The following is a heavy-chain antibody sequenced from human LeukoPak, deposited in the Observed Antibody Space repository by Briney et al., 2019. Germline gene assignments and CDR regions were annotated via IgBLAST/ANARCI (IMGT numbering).Heavy chain of an antibody. Sequence: SETLSLTCTVSGGSISSYYWSWIRQPPGKGLEWIGYIYYSGSTNYNPSLKSRVTISVDTSKNQFSLKLSSVTAADTAVYYCARDGAPTSRGSSSFVEYFDYWGQGTLVTVSS. CDR2: IYYSGST. V-gene: IGHV4-59*01. CDR1: GGSISSYY. CDR3: ARDGAPTSRGSSSFVEYFDY. J-gene: IGHJ4*02. D-gene: IGHD6-6*01.